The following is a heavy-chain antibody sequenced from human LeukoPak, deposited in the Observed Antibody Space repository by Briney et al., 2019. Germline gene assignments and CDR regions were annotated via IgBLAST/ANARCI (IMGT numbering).Heavy chain of an antibody. Sequence: GGSLRLSCAASGFTFNKAWMSWVRLAPGRGLEWVGRIKNKGDGGTTDYAAPVKGRFTVSRDDSKSTLYLQMNSLKTEDTAVYYCTTSGSPFEYWGEGTLVTVSS. J-gene: IGHJ4*02. D-gene: IGHD3-10*01. CDR1: GFTFNKAW. CDR3: TTSGSPFEY. CDR2: IKNKGDGGTT. V-gene: IGHV3-15*01.